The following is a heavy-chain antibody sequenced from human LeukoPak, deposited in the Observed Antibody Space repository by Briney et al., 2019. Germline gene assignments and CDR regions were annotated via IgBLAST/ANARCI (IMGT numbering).Heavy chain of an antibody. Sequence: SETLSLTFAVSGGSISSSNWWSWVRQPPGKGLEWIGEVYHSGSTNYNPSLKSRVTISVDKSKNQFSLKLSSVTAADTAVYYCARVGSSWYYDYWGQGTLVTVSS. V-gene: IGHV4-4*02. J-gene: IGHJ4*02. D-gene: IGHD6-13*01. CDR1: GGSISSSNW. CDR2: VYHSGST. CDR3: ARVGSSWYYDY.